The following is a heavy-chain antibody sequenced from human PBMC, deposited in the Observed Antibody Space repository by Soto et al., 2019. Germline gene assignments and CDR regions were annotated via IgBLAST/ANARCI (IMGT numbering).Heavy chain of an antibody. Sequence: SETLSLTCTVSGGSISSGDYYWRWIRQPPGKGLEWIGYIYYSGSTYYNPSLKSRVTISVDTSKNQFSLKLSSVTAADTAVYYCARSAGPSAAFDIWGQGTMVTVSS. V-gene: IGHV4-30-4*01. CDR1: GGSISSGDYY. J-gene: IGHJ3*02. CDR3: ARSAGPSAAFDI. CDR2: IYYSGST.